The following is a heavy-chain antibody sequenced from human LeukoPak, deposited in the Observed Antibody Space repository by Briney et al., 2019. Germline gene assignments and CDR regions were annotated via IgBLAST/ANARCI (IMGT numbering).Heavy chain of an antibody. V-gene: IGHV3-74*01. CDR1: GFTLSNYW. CDR3: TRRRDREAFDL. D-gene: IGHD1-14*01. J-gene: IGHJ3*01. CDR2: IDNDGSST. Sequence: GGSLRLSCEASGFTLSNYWMYWVRQAPGKGLVWVSRIDNDGSSTIYADSVRGRFTISRGNAKNTLYLQMNSLRADDTAVYYCTRRRDREAFDLWGQGTMVTVSS.